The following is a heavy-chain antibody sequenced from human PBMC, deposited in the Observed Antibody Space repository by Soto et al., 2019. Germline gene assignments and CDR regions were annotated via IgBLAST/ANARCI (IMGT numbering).Heavy chain of an antibody. V-gene: IGHV1-69*13. Sequence: SVKVSCKASGGTFSSYAISWVRQAPGQGLEWMGGIIPIFGTANYAQKFQGRVTITADESTSTAYMELSSLRSEDTAVYYCARDRGHYYERFDIWGQGTMVTVSS. CDR3: ARDRGHYYERFDI. CDR2: IIPIFGTA. CDR1: GGTFSSYA. J-gene: IGHJ3*02. D-gene: IGHD3-22*01.